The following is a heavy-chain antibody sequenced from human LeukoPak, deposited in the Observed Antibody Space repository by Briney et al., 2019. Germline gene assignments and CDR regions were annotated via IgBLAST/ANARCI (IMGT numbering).Heavy chain of an antibody. CDR1: GFTFSSYW. J-gene: IGHJ6*04. CDR3: ARDGLRPLFVGGMDV. CDR2: IKQDGSEK. D-gene: IGHD5-18*01. V-gene: IGHV3-7*03. Sequence: GGSLRLSCAASGFTFSSYWMSWVRQAPGKGLEWVANIKQDGSEKYYVDSVKGRFTISRDNAKNSLYLQMNSLRAEDTAVYYCARDGLRPLFVGGMDVWGKGTTVTVSS.